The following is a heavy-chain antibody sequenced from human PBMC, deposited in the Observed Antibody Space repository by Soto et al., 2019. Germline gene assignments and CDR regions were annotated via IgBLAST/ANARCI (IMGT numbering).Heavy chain of an antibody. CDR3: AREGPPLGVVIIPHGMDV. V-gene: IGHV3-30-3*01. CDR2: ISYDGSNK. D-gene: IGHD3-3*01. J-gene: IGHJ6*02. Sequence: GGSLRLSCAASGFTFSSYAMHWVRQAPGKGLEWVAVISYDGSNKYYADSVKGRFTISRDNSKNTLYLQMNSLRAEDTAVYYCAREGPPLGVVIIPHGMDVWGQGTTVTVSS. CDR1: GFTFSSYA.